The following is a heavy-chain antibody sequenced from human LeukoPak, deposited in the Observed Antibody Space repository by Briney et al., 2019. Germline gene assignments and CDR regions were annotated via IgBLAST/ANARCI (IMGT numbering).Heavy chain of an antibody. CDR1: GFTFSSYW. D-gene: IGHD2/OR15-2a*01. CDR2: IKEDGSEK. Sequence: GGSLTLSCAASGFTFSSYWMSWVRQAPGKGLEWVANIKEDGSEKNYVDSVKGRFTISRDNAKNSLYLQMNSLRAEDTAVYYCARGGGRHVEYWGQGNLVTVSS. V-gene: IGHV3-7*05. J-gene: IGHJ4*02. CDR3: ARGGGRHVEY.